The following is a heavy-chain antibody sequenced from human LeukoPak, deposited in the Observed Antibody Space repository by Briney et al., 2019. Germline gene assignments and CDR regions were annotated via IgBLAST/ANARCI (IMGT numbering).Heavy chain of an antibody. D-gene: IGHD1-26*01. CDR1: GYTLTELS. CDR3: AAAGIIVGATRDAFDI. V-gene: IGHV1-24*01. Sequence: ASVKVSCKVSGYTLTELSMHWVRQAPGKGLEWMGGFDPEDGETIYAQKFQGRVTMTEDTSTDTAYMELSSLRSEDTAVYYCAAAGIIVGATRDAFDIWGQGTMVTVSS. CDR2: FDPEDGET. J-gene: IGHJ3*02.